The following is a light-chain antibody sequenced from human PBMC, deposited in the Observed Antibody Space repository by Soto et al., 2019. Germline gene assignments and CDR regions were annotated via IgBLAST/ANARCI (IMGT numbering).Light chain of an antibody. CDR1: QSVGSN. Sequence: EIVMTQSPATLSVSPGERATLSCRASQSVGSNLAWYQQKPGQAPRLLISGASTGATGVPATFSGSGSGTEFTLTISSLQPDDFATYYCQQYNSYLTFGQGTRLEIK. CDR2: GAS. V-gene: IGKV3-15*01. J-gene: IGKJ5*01. CDR3: QQYNSYLT.